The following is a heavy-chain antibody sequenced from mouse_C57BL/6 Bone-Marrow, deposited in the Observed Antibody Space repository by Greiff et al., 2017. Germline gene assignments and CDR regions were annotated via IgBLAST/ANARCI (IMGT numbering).Heavy chain of an antibody. CDR2: IWGVGST. V-gene: IGHV2-6*01. Sequence: VQVVESGPGLVAPSQSLSITCTVSGFSLTSYGVDWVRQSPGKGLEWLGVIWGVGSTNYNSAPKSRLSISKDNSKSQVFLKMNSLQTDDTAMYYGASSYYGSSSWLAYWGQGTLVTVSA. CDR3: ASSYYGSSSWLAY. CDR1: GFSLTSYG. J-gene: IGHJ3*01. D-gene: IGHD1-1*01.